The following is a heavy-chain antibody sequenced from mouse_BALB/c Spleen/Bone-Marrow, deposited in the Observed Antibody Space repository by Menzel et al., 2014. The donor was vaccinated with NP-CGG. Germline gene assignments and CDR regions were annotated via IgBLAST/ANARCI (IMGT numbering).Heavy chain of an antibody. V-gene: IGHV1-80*01. CDR1: GYAFSSYW. Sequence: QVQLQQSGAELVRPGSSVKISCKAFGYAFSSYWVNWVKQRPGQGLEWIGQIYPGDGDTNYNGKFRGKATLTADKSSSTAYMQLSSLTFEDSAVYFCARWGGENYVNYCAMDYWGQGTSVTVSS. J-gene: IGHJ4*01. CDR2: IYPGDGDT. CDR3: ARWGGENYVNYCAMDY. D-gene: IGHD1-1*01.